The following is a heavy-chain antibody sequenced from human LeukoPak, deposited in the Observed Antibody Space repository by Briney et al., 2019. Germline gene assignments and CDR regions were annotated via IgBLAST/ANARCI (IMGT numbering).Heavy chain of an antibody. V-gene: IGHV4-34*01. D-gene: IGHD4-23*01. Sequence: SETLSLTCAVYGGSFSGYYWSWIRQPPGKGLEWIGEINHSGSTNYNPSLKSRVTISVDTSKNQFSLELSSVTAADTAVYYCARGPLATVVTHNWFDPWGQGTLVTVSS. CDR3: ARGPLATVVTHNWFDP. CDR2: INHSGST. CDR1: GGSFSGYY. J-gene: IGHJ5*02.